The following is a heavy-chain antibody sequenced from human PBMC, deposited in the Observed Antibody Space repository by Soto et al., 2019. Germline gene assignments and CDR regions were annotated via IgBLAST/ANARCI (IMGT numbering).Heavy chain of an antibody. J-gene: IGHJ4*02. CDR3: ARDPSIRFLFPHYDY. V-gene: IGHV3-33*01. Sequence: ESGGGVVQPGRSLRLSCAASGFTFSSYGMHWVRQAPGKGLEWVAVIWYDGSNKYYADSVKGRFTISRDNSKNTLYLQMNSLRAEDTAVYYCARDPSIRFLFPHYDYWGQGTLVTVSS. CDR1: GFTFSSYG. CDR2: IWYDGSNK. D-gene: IGHD3-3*01.